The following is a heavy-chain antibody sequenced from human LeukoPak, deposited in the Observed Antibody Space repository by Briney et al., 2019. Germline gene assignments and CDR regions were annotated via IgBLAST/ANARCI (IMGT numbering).Heavy chain of an antibody. CDR3: ARGHGDYLRQIADAFDI. Sequence: TGGSLRLSCAASGFTFSSYWMSWVRQAPGKGLEWVANIKRDGSEKYYVDSVKGRFTISRDSAKNSLYLQMNSLRAEDTALYYCARGHGDYLRQIADAFDIWGQGTMVTVSS. CDR1: GFTFSSYW. J-gene: IGHJ3*02. CDR2: IKRDGSEK. D-gene: IGHD4-17*01. V-gene: IGHV3-7*03.